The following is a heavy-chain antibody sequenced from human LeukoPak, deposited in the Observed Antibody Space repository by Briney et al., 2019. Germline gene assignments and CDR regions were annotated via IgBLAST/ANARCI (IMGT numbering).Heavy chain of an antibody. J-gene: IGHJ4*02. CDR3: ARTPPKGDIDY. D-gene: IGHD2-21*02. CDR1: GYTFINYD. CDR2: MSANSGNT. V-gene: IGHV1-8*01. Sequence: ASVKVSCKPSGYTFINYDINWVRQATGQGLEWLGWMSANSGNTGYAQKFQGRVSMTRATSIKTAYLEVNRLTFEDTAVYYCARTPPKGDIDYWGQGTLVTVSS.